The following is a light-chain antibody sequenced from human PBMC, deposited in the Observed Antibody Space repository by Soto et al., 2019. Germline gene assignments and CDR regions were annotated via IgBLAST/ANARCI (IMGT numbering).Light chain of an antibody. Sequence: DIQMTQSPSTLSASVGDRVTITCRASQTIDSWLAWYQQRPGKPPNLLIYKASTLESGVPSNFSGSGSGTEFTLTISSLQPEDFATYYCQQYNSYPWTFGQGTKVDIK. J-gene: IGKJ1*01. CDR3: QQYNSYPWT. CDR1: QTIDSW. V-gene: IGKV1-5*03. CDR2: KAS.